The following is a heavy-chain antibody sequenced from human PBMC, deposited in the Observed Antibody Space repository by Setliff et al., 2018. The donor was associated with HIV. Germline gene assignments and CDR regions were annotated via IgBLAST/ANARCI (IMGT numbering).Heavy chain of an antibody. CDR2: IYHSGST. D-gene: IGHD3-22*01. V-gene: IGHV4-30-2*01. J-gene: IGHJ3*02. Sequence: LSLTCAVSGGSISSGGYSWSWIRQPPGKGLEWIGYIYHSGSTYYNPSLKSRVTISVDRSKNQFSLKLSSVTAADTAVYYCARGVYYYDSSGYYSAYHDAFDIWGQGTMVTVSS. CDR3: ARGVYYYDSSGYYSAYHDAFDI. CDR1: GGSISSGGYS.